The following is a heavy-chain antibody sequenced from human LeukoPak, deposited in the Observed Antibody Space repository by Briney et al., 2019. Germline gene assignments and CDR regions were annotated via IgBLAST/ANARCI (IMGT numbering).Heavy chain of an antibody. CDR2: IKQDGSEK. D-gene: IGHD6-13*01. Sequence: GGSLRLSCAASGFTFSSYWMSWVRQAPGKGLEWVANIKQDGSEKYYVDSVKGRFTISRDNAKNSLYLQMNSLRAEDTAVYYCARPIGSSWWGNYFDYWGQGTLVTVSS. J-gene: IGHJ4*02. V-gene: IGHV3-7*01. CDR1: GFTFSSYW. CDR3: ARPIGSSWWGNYFDY.